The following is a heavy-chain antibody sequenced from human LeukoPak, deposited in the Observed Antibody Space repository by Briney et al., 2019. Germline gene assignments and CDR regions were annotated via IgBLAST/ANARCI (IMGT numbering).Heavy chain of an antibody. J-gene: IGHJ4*02. V-gene: IGHV1-2*02. CDR3: ARAKVDPQSRVFDY. CDR1: GYTFTGYY. D-gene: IGHD5-12*01. CDR2: INPNSGGT. Sequence: PCGSVKVSCKASGYTFTGYYMHWVRQAPGQGLEWMGWINPNSGGTNYAQKFQGRVTMTRDTSISTAYMELSRLRSDDTAVYYCARAKVDPQSRVFDYWGQGTLVTVSS.